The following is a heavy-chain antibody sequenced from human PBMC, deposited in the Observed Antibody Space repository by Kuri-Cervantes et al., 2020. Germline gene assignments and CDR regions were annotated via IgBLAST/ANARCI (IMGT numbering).Heavy chain of an antibody. CDR2: IQPEGREK. V-gene: IGHV3-7*05. Sequence: GGSLKISCVGSGFTFSSYSMNWVRQAPGKGLEWVANIQPEGREKFYVDSVKGRFTISRDNAKNSLYLQMNSLRAEDTALYYCARAVEILYYFDYWGQGTLVTVSS. CDR1: GFTFSSYS. J-gene: IGHJ4*02. CDR3: ARAVEILYYFDY.